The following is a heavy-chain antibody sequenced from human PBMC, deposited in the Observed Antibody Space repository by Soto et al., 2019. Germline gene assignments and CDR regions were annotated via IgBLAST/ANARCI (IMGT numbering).Heavy chain of an antibody. CDR2: IKSNSDGGTT. CDR3: AKDRDDLGMVPAFDI. J-gene: IGHJ3*02. Sequence: PGWSLRLSCAASGLTFSIRWMNWVRQAPGKGLEWVGRIKSNSDGGTTDYAAPVKDRFIISRDNSKNTLDLQMNSLRAEDTAVYYCAKDRDDLGMVPAFDIWRQGTMVPVSS. CDR1: GLTFSIRW. V-gene: IGHV3-15*07. D-gene: IGHD3-3*01.